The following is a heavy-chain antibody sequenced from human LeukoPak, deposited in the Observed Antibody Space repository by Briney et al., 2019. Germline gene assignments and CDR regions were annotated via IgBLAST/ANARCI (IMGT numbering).Heavy chain of an antibody. V-gene: IGHV1-2*06. CDR1: GYTFTSYG. D-gene: IGHD2-8*01. CDR3: ARSAGHCNNGVCFTDYYMDV. CDR2: INPNSGDT. Sequence: ASVKVSCKASGYTFTSYGISWVRQAPGQGLEWMGRINPNSGDTNFAQTFQGRVTMTRDTSITTAYMELSSLTSDDTAVYFCARSAGHCNNGVCFTDYYMDVWGKGTTVTVSS. J-gene: IGHJ6*03.